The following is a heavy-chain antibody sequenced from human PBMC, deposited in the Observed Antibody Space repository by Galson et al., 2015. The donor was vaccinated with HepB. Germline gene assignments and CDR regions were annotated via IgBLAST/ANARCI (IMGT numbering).Heavy chain of an antibody. CDR1: GFTFSDYH. Sequence: SLRLSCAASGFTFSDYHMSWIRQAPGKGLEWVSYISSSSSYTNYADSVKGRFTISRDNAKNSLYLQMNSLRAEDTAVYYCARGRHGDYASFDYWGQGTLVTVSS. D-gene: IGHD4-17*01. J-gene: IGHJ4*02. CDR3: ARGRHGDYASFDY. V-gene: IGHV3-11*06. CDR2: ISSSSSYT.